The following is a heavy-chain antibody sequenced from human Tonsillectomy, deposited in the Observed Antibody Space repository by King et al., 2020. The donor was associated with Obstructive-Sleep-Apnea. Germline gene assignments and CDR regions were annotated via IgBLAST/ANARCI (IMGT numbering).Heavy chain of an antibody. CDR1: GVTFSSYD. Sequence: VQLVESGGGVVQPGRSLRLSCAASGVTFSSYDMHWVRQAPGKGLEWVAVISYDGSNKYYVDSVKGRFTISRDNSKNTLYVQMNSLRTEDTAVYYCAKVITPNAFDIWGQGTMVTVSS. V-gene: IGHV3-30*18. J-gene: IGHJ3*02. CDR3: AKVITPNAFDI. D-gene: IGHD5-24*01. CDR2: ISYDGSNK.